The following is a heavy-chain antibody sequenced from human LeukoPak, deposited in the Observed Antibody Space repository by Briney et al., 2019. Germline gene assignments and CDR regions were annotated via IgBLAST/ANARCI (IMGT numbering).Heavy chain of an antibody. CDR3: ARSSEGRYYYDSSGYSYYYYYMDV. CDR1: GGSINNYY. J-gene: IGHJ6*03. V-gene: IGHV4-59*01. D-gene: IGHD3-22*01. Sequence: TSETLSLTCTVSGGSINNYYWSWIRQPPGKGLEWIGYIYHSGSTTYNPSLKSRVTITVDTSKNQFSLKLSSVTAADTAVYYCARSSEGRYYYDSSGYSYYYYYMDVWGKGTTVTISS. CDR2: IYHSGST.